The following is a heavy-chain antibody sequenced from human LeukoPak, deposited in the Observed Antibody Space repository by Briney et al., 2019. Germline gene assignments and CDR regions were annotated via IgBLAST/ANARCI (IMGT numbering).Heavy chain of an antibody. CDR3: ASSRPAPIAVAGTGDY. V-gene: IGHV3-30-3*01. Sequence: GGSLRLSCAASGFTFSSYAMHWVRQAPGKGLEWVAVISYDGSNKYYADSVKGRFTISRDNSKNTLYLQMNSLRAEDTAVYYCASSRPAPIAVAGTGDYWGQGTLVTVSS. J-gene: IGHJ4*02. D-gene: IGHD6-19*01. CDR2: ISYDGSNK. CDR1: GFTFSSYA.